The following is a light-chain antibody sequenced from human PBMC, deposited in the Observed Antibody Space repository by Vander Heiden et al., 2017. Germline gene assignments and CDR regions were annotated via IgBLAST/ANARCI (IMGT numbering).Light chain of an antibody. CDR3: QQRSSWPLT. Sequence: VLTLSLATLSLSPGERATLSCRASQSVSSYLAWYQQKPGQAPRLLIYDATNRATGIPARFSGSGSGTDFTLTIISLEPEDFAVYYCQQRSSWPLTFGGGTKVEVK. V-gene: IGKV3-11*01. CDR2: DAT. CDR1: QSVSSY. J-gene: IGKJ4*01.